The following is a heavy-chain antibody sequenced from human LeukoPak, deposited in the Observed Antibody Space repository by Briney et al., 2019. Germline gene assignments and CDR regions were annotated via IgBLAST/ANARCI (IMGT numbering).Heavy chain of an antibody. D-gene: IGHD5-18*01. Sequence: SETLSLTCAVYGGSFSGYYWSWIRQPPGKGLEWIGEINHSGSTNYNPSLKSRVTISVDTSKNQFSLRLRPVTAADTAVYYCARIFIRNGYSSYFDCWGQGTLVTVSS. CDR3: ARIFIRNGYSSYFDC. CDR2: INHSGST. J-gene: IGHJ4*02. V-gene: IGHV4-34*01. CDR1: GGSFSGYY.